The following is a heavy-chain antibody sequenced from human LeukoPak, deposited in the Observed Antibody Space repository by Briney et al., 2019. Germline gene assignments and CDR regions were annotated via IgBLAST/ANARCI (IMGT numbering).Heavy chain of an antibody. V-gene: IGHV3-30*02. CDR3: ARDPLIGKPFGESI. CDR2: IQYDGVNK. CDR1: GFTFSKYA. J-gene: IGHJ3*02. D-gene: IGHD3-10*01. Sequence: GGSLRLSCAASGFTFSKYAMHWVRQAPGKGLEWVAFIQYDGVNKYYADSVKGRFTISRDNAKNSLYLQMNSLRAEDTAVYYCARDPLIGKPFGESIWGQGTMVTVSS.